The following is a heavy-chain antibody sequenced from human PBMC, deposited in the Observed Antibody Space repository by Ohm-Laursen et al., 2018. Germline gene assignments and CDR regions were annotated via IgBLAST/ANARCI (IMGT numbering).Heavy chain of an antibody. Sequence: TLSLTCTVSGGSISSGGYYWSWIRQHPGKGLEWIGYIYYSGSTYYNPSLKSRVTISVDTSKNQFSLKLSSVTAADTAMYYCARERIRYCSSTSRKYNWFDPWGQGTLVTVSS. CDR1: GGSISSGGYY. CDR3: ARERIRYCSSTSRKYNWFDP. CDR2: IYYSGST. J-gene: IGHJ5*02. D-gene: IGHD2-2*01. V-gene: IGHV4-31*03.